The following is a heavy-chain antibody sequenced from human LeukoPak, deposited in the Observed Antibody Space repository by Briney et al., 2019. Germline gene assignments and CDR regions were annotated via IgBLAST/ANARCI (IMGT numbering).Heavy chain of an antibody. CDR3: ARHHSGSYSYFDY. D-gene: IGHD1-26*01. CDR1: GGSISSYY. Sequence: PSETLSLTCTVSGGSISSYYWSWIRQPPGKGLEYIGYINYSGSTDHNPSLRSRATISVDTSKNQFSLKLSSVTAADTAVYYCARHHSGSYSYFDYWGQGTLVTVSS. J-gene: IGHJ4*02. CDR2: INYSGST. V-gene: IGHV4-59*08.